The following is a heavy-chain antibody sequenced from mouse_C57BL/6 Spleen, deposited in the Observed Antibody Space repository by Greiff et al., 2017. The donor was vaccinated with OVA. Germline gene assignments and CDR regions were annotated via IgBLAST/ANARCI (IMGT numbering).Heavy chain of an antibody. CDR1: GFTFSSYA. D-gene: IGHD2-1*01. CDR2: ISDGGSYT. J-gene: IGHJ3*01. V-gene: IGHV5-4*01. CDR3: ASLLPSRGAY. Sequence: EVQVVESGGGLVKPGGSLKLSCAASGFTFSSYAMSWVRQTPEKRLEWVATISDGGSYTYYPDNVKGRFTISRDNAKNNLYLQMSHLKSEDTAMYYCASLLPSRGAYWGQGTLVTVSA.